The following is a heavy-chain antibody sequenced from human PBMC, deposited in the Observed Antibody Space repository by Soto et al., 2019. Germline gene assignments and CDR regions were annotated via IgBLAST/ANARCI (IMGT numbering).Heavy chain of an antibody. D-gene: IGHD6-13*01. CDR2: IYPGDSDT. J-gene: IGHJ6*03. Sequence: PGESLKISCKGSGYSFTSYWIGWVRQMPGKGLEWMGIIYPGDSDTRYSPSFQGQVTISADKSISTAYLQWSSLKASDTAMYYCARHHSSSWGYHYYYMDVWGKGTPVTVSS. CDR3: ARHHSSSWGYHYYYMDV. V-gene: IGHV5-51*01. CDR1: GYSFTSYW.